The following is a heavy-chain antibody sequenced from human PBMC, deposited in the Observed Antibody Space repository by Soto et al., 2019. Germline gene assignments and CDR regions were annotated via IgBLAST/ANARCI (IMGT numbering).Heavy chain of an antibody. CDR1: GFTFSSYA. CDR3: AKDSLVRY. V-gene: IGHV3-23*01. Sequence: EVQLLESGGGLVQPGGSLRLSCAASGFTFSSYAMSWVRQAPGKGLEWVSAISGSGGSTYYAGSVKGRFTISRDDSKNTLYPQMNSLIAEDTSVYYCAKDSLVRYWGQGTLGTVSA. CDR2: ISGSGGST. J-gene: IGHJ4*02. D-gene: IGHD6-6*01.